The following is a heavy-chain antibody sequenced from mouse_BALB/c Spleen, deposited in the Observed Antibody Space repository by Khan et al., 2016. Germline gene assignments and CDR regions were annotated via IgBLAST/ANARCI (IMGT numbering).Heavy chain of an antibody. Sequence: EVELVESGGGLVKPGGSLKLSCAASGFTFSYYAMSWVRQTPEKRLEWVASIISGGNTYYPDSVKGRFTISRDNARNILYLQMSSLGSEDTARYYCARAGGYFDVWGAGTTVTVSS. CDR2: IISGGNT. CDR1: GFTFSYYA. V-gene: IGHV5-6-5*01. CDR3: ARAGGYFDV. J-gene: IGHJ1*01.